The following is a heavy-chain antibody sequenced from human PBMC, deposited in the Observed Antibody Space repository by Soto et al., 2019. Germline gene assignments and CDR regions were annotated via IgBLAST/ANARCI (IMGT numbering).Heavy chain of an antibody. V-gene: IGHV1-2*02. D-gene: IGHD3-10*01. CDR3: ATDDYGNFPY. CDR1: GYPFTTYY. J-gene: IGHJ4*02. CDR2: IDPRSGGT. Sequence: ASVKVSCKVSGYPFTTYYIHWVRQAPGQGLEWMGWIDPRSGGTVYEQKFQGRVTMTRDTSISTVYMDLSGLTSDDTALYYCATDDYGNFPYWGPGCPVTVSS.